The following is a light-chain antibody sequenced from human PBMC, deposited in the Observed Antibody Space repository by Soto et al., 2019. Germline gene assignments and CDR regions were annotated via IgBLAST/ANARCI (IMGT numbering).Light chain of an antibody. CDR2: AAS. J-gene: IGKJ1*01. CDR1: QSISSY. Sequence: DLPMTQSPSSLSASVGDRVTITCRASQSISSYLNWYQQKPGKAPKLLIYAASSLQSGVPSRFSGSGSGTDFSLTISSLQPEDFATYYCQQSYSTLRWTFGQGTKVEIK. V-gene: IGKV1-39*01. CDR3: QQSYSTLRWT.